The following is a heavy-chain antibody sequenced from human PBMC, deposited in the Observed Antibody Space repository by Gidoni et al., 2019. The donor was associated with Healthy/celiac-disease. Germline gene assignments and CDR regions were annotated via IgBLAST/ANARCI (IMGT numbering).Heavy chain of an antibody. CDR1: GGSISSYY. D-gene: IGHD3-10*01. CDR2: IYYSGGT. Sequence: QLQESGPGLVNPSEPLSLTCTVSGGSISSYYWSWIRQPPGKGLEWIGYIYYSGGTNYNPSLKSRVTISVDTSKNQFSLKLSSVTAADTAVYYCARVRSGGNFDYWGQGTLVTVSS. J-gene: IGHJ4*02. V-gene: IGHV4-59*01. CDR3: ARVRSGGNFDY.